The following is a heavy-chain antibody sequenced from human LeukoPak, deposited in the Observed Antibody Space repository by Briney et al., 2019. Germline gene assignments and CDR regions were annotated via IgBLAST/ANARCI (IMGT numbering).Heavy chain of an antibody. V-gene: IGHV4-39*01. J-gene: IGHJ4*02. Sequence: SETLSLTCTVSGGSISSSSYYWGWIRQPPGKGLEWIGSIYYSGSTFYNPSLKSRVAISIDTSKNQFSLKLSSVTAADTAVYYCARGKGSGWTFDYWGQGTLVTVSS. D-gene: IGHD6-19*01. CDR3: ARGKGSGWTFDY. CDR2: IYYSGST. CDR1: GGSISSSSYY.